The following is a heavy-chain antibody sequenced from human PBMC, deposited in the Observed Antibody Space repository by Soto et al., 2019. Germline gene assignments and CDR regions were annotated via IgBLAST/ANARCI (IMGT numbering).Heavy chain of an antibody. J-gene: IGHJ4*02. Sequence: ASVKVSCKASGYTFKNYYIHWVRQAPGQGLEWMAIINPTGGSTNYAQRFQGRVTISVDTSKNQFSLKLSSVTAADTAVYYCARRSGYGDYYVDYWGQGTLVTVSS. CDR1: GYTFKNYY. D-gene: IGHD4-17*01. CDR2: INPTGGST. CDR3: ARRSGYGDYYVDY. V-gene: IGHV1-46*02.